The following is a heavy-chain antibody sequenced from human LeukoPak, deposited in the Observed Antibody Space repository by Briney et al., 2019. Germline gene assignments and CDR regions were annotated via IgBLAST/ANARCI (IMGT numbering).Heavy chain of an antibody. CDR1: GYTFTSYY. CDR2: INPSGGST. CDR3: ARSRNWNYAFDP. V-gene: IGHV1-46*01. J-gene: IGHJ5*02. Sequence: GASVKVSCKASGYTFTSYYIHWVRQAPGQGLEWMGVINPSGGSTSYAQKFQGRVTMTRDTSTSTVYMELSSLRSEDTAVYYCARSRNWNYAFDPWGQGTLVTVSS. D-gene: IGHD1-7*01.